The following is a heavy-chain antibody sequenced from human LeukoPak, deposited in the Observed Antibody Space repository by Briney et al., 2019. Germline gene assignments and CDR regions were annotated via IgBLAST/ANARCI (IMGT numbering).Heavy chain of an antibody. V-gene: IGHV4-61*02. Sequence: SQTLSLTCTVSGGSISSGSYYWSWIRQPARKGLEWIGRNYTSGSTNYNPSLKSRVTISVDTSKNQFSLKLSSVTAADTAVYYCARALYDSSLRATWFDPWGQETLVTVSS. J-gene: IGHJ5*02. CDR2: NYTSGST. CDR1: GGSISSGSYY. CDR3: ARALYDSSLRATWFDP. D-gene: IGHD3-22*01.